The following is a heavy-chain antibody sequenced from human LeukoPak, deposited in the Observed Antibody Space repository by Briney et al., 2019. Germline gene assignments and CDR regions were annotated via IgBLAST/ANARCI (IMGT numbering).Heavy chain of an antibody. Sequence: ASVKVSCKASGYTFTSYAMNWVRQAPGQGLEWMGWINTNTGNPTYAQGFTGRFVFSLDTSVSTAYLQISSLKAEDTAVYYCARRQYYDFWSGAQRPYYYYMDVWGKGTTVTVSS. J-gene: IGHJ6*03. CDR3: ARRQYYDFWSGAQRPYYYYMDV. V-gene: IGHV7-4-1*02. D-gene: IGHD3-3*01. CDR1: GYTFTSYA. CDR2: INTNTGNP.